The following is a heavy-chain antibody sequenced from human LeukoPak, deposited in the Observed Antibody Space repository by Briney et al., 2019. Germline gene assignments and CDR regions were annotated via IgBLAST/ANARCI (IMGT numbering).Heavy chain of an antibody. V-gene: IGHV3-23*01. D-gene: IGHD6-6*01. J-gene: IGHJ4*02. CDR3: AKDRIAARPRLYFDY. CDR1: GFTFSSYA. CDR2: ISGSGGST. Sequence: QAGGSLRLSCAASGFTFSSYAMSWVRQAPGKGLEWVSAISGSGGSTYYADSAKGRFTISRDNSKNTLYLQMNSLRAEDTAVYYCAKDRIAARPRLYFDYWGQGTLVTVSS.